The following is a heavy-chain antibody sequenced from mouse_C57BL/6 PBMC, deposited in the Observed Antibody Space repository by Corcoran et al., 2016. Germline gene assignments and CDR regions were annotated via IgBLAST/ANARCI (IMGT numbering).Heavy chain of an antibody. CDR2: INTYSGVP. CDR1: GYTFTTYG. D-gene: IGHD2-5*01. Sequence: QIQLVQSGPELKKPGETVKISCKASGYTFTTYGMSWVKQAPGKGLKWMGWINTYSGVPTYADDFKGRFAFSLETSASTAYLQINNLKNEDTATYFCAKYSNYPYYAMDYWGQGTSVTVSS. V-gene: IGHV9-3*01. J-gene: IGHJ4*01. CDR3: AKYSNYPYYAMDY.